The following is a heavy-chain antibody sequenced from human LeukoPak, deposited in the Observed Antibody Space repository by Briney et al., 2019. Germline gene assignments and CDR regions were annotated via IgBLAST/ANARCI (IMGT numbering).Heavy chain of an antibody. J-gene: IGHJ6*03. CDR1: GGSISSSSYY. CDR2: INHSGST. Sequence: SETLSLTCTVSGGSISSSSYYWSWIRQPPGKGLEWFGEINHSGSTNYNPSLKSRVTISVDTSKNQFSLKLSSVTAADTAVYYCARRLSCSSTSCLYYYYYYYMDVWGKGTTVTVSS. D-gene: IGHD2-2*01. V-gene: IGHV4-39*07. CDR3: ARRLSCSSTSCLYYYYYYYMDV.